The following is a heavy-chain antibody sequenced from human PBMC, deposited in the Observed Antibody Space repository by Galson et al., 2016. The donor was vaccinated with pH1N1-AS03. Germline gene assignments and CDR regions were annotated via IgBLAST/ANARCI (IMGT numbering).Heavy chain of an antibody. J-gene: IGHJ4*02. D-gene: IGHD6-25*01. Sequence: SLRLSCAASGFTFSSHAMTWVRQAPGKGLEWVSGISGSGGFTSYADSVKGRFTISRDNSKNTLFLQMSSLRGEDTAVYYCAKGGLGYSGGIEYWGQGTLVTVSS. CDR3: AKGGLGYSGGIEY. CDR1: GFTFSSHA. CDR2: ISGSGGFT. V-gene: IGHV3-23*01.